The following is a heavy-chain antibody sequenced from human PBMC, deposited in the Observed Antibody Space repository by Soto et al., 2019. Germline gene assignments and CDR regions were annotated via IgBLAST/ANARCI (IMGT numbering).Heavy chain of an antibody. CDR2: VYYSGTT. V-gene: IGHV4-59*01. Sequence: PSETLSLTCTVSGGSLTSYYWTWIRQPPGKGLEWIGCVYYSGTTYYNPSLKSRISMSADMSKNQFSLRLTSVTPADTAVYFCARMPAMGGVFSNWFAPWGQGTQVTVSS. CDR3: ARMPAMGGVFSNWFAP. CDR1: GGSLTSYY. J-gene: IGHJ5*02. D-gene: IGHD2-15*01.